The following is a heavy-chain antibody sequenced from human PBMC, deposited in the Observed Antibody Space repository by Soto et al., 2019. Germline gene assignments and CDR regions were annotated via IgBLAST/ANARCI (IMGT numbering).Heavy chain of an antibody. Sequence: GGSLRLSCAASGFTFSDHYMDWVRQAPGKGLEWVGRTRNKANSYTTEYAASVKGRFTISRDDSKNSLYLQMNSLKTEDTAVYYCARGAYGSGSYYNGYYYYYYMDVWGKGTTVTVSS. V-gene: IGHV3-72*01. D-gene: IGHD3-10*01. CDR2: TRNKANSYTT. J-gene: IGHJ6*03. CDR3: ARGAYGSGSYYNGYYYYYYMDV. CDR1: GFTFSDHY.